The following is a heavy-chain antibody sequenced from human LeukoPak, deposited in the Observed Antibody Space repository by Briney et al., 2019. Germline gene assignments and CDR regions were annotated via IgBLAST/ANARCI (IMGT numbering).Heavy chain of an antibody. CDR2: IWYDGSNK. CDR1: GFTFSSYG. J-gene: IGHJ4*02. Sequence: GGSLRLSCAASGFTFSSYGMHWVRQAPGEGLEWGAVIWYDGSNKYYADSVKGRLTISRDNSKNTLYLQMNSLRAEDTAVYYCARDAVYSSSWQYYWGQGTLVTVSS. CDR3: ARDAVYSSSWQYY. D-gene: IGHD6-13*01. V-gene: IGHV3-33*01.